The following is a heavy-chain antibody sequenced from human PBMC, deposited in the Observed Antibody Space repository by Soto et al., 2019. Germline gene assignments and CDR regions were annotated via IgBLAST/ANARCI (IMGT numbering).Heavy chain of an antibody. CDR1: GFTFTSYT. Sequence: GGSLRLSCAASGFTFTSYTMNWVRQAPGKGLEWVSSISSSSDYTNYADSMKGRVTISRDNAKNSLFLEMNSLTGEDTAVYYCARARVPATGALDSWGQGTLVTVSS. J-gene: IGHJ5*01. V-gene: IGHV3-21*06. CDR3: ARARVPATGALDS. CDR2: ISSSSDYT. D-gene: IGHD1-1*01.